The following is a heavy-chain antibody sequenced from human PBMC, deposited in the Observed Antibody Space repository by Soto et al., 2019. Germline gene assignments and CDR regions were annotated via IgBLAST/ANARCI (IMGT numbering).Heavy chain of an antibody. Sequence: PGGSLRLSCAASGFTFSFYGMHWVRQAPGKGLEWVAVISNDGGDKYYADSVKGRFFIPRDNSKNTLYLQMNSLRIEDTAVYNCAKDGDIAAAGYYFDYWGQGTLVTVSS. V-gene: IGHV3-30*18. CDR3: AKDGDIAAAGYYFDY. J-gene: IGHJ4*02. CDR2: ISNDGGDK. D-gene: IGHD6-13*01. CDR1: GFTFSFYG.